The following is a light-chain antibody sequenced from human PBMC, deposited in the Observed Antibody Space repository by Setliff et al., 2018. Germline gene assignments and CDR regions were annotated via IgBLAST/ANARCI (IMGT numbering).Light chain of an antibody. CDR3: QQYYNTPIT. Sequence: DIVMTQSPDSLAVSLGERATINCKSSQSLLYSSNNKNYLAWYQQKPGQPPKLLIYWASTRESGVPDRFSGSGSGTDFTLTISSLQAEGVAVYYCQQYYNTPITFGQGTRLEIK. CDR1: QSLLYSSNNKNY. V-gene: IGKV4-1*01. J-gene: IGKJ5*01. CDR2: WAS.